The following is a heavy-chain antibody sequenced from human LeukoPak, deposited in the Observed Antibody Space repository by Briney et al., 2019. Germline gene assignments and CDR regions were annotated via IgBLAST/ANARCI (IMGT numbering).Heavy chain of an antibody. CDR2: IKQDGSEK. J-gene: IGHJ4*02. D-gene: IGHD3-10*01. CDR1: GFTFSSYW. V-gene: IGHV3-7*01. CDR3: ARDRRPVIGELSGY. Sequence: PGGSLRLSCAASGFTFSSYWMSWVRQAPGKGLEWVANIKQDGSEKYYVDSVKGRFTISRDNAKNSLYLQMNSLRAEDTAVYYCARDRRPVIGELSGYWGQGTLVTVSS.